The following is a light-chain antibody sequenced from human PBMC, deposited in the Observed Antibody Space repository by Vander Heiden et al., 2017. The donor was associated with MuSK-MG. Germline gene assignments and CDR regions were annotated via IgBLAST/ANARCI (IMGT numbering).Light chain of an antibody. J-gene: IGKJ5*01. CDR3: QQSDSTPLIT. V-gene: IGKV1-39*01. CDR2: AAS. Sequence: DIQMTQSPSSLSASVGDRVTITCRASQSISSYLNWYQQKPGKAPKLLIYAASSLQSGVPSRFSGSGSGTDFTRTISSLQPEDFATYYCQQSDSTPLITFGQGTRLEIK. CDR1: QSISSY.